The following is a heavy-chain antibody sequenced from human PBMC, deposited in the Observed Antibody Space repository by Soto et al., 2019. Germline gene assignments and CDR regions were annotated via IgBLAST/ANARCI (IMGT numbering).Heavy chain of an antibody. J-gene: IGHJ5*02. CDR1: GGSISSGGYY. Sequence: QVQLQESGPGLVKPSQTLSLPCTVSGGSISSGGYYWSWIRQHPGKGLEWIGYIYYSGSTYYNPSLKSRVTISVDTSKNQFSLKLSSVTAADTAVYYCARGIVVPAATNWFDPWGQGTLVTVSS. CDR3: ARGIVVPAATNWFDP. CDR2: IYYSGST. D-gene: IGHD2-2*01. V-gene: IGHV4-31*03.